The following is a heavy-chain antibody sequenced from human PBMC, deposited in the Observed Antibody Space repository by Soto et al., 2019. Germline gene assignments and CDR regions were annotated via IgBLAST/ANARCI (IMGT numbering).Heavy chain of an antibody. Sequence: GGSMRLSCAASGFTSSGYEINWVRQAPGKGLEWVSYISSSGRTIGYADSVKGRFTIARDNAKNSLYVQMNSLRAEDTAVDYCARNLGGTYHVWGQGTLVTVSS. D-gene: IGHD6-19*01. CDR2: ISSSGRTI. V-gene: IGHV3-48*03. J-gene: IGHJ4*02. CDR3: ARNLGGTYHV. CDR1: GFTSSGYE.